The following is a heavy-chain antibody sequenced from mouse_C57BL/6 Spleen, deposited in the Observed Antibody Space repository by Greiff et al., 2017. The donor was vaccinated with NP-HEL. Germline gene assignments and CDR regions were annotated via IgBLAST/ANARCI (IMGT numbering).Heavy chain of an antibody. CDR1: GFTFSDYG. V-gene: IGHV5-17*01. Sequence: EVMLVESGGGLVKPGGSLKLSCAASGFTFSDYGMHWVRQAPEKGLEWVAYISSGSSTIYYADTVKGRFTISRDNAKNTLFLQMTSLRSEDTAMYYCARGPTVVNWYFDVWGTGTTVTVSS. D-gene: IGHD1-1*01. CDR3: ARGPTVVNWYFDV. J-gene: IGHJ1*03. CDR2: ISSGSSTI.